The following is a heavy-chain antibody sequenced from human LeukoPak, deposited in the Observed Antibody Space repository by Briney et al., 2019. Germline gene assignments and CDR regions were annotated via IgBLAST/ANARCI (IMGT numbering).Heavy chain of an antibody. Sequence: GGSLRLSCAASGFTFSSYGMHWVRQAPGKGLEWVALIWYDGSNEHYADSVKGRFTISRDNSKNTLYLQMNSLRAEDTAVYYCAREGPYGKGLHWGQGTLVTVSS. CDR3: AREGPYGKGLH. J-gene: IGHJ4*02. CDR1: GFTFSSYG. CDR2: IWYDGSNE. D-gene: IGHD3-10*01. V-gene: IGHV3-33*01.